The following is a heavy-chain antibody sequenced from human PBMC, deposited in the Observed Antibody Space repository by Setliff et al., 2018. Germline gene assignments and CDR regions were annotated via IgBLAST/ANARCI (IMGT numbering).Heavy chain of an antibody. CDR1: GGSISSSSYY. J-gene: IGHJ6*03. D-gene: IGHD2-2*01. V-gene: IGHV4-39*01. CDR3: ARLGGSSTSGGFYYFYYYMDA. CDR2: IYYSGST. Sequence: SEPLSLTCTVSGGSISSSSYYWGWIRQPPGKGLEWIGSIYYSGSTYYNPSLKSRVTISVDTSKNQFSLNLSSVTAADTAVYYCARLGGSSTSGGFYYFYYYMDAWGKGTTVTVSS.